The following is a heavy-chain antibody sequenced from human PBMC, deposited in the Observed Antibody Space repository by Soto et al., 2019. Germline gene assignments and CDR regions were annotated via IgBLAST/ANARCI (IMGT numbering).Heavy chain of an antibody. CDR1: GGSISSDDFF. J-gene: IGHJ6*02. CDR2: IYHSGTT. V-gene: IGHV4-31*03. Sequence: QVQLQESGPGLVKPSETLSLSCNVSGGSISSDDFFWSWVRQHPASGLEWIGYIYHSGTTYYNPSLQSRITISVDISKTQFSLKLRSVTAADTAVYFWARVEDHGASISDGMEVWGQGTAVT. CDR3: ARVEDHGASISDGMEV. D-gene: IGHD2-8*01.